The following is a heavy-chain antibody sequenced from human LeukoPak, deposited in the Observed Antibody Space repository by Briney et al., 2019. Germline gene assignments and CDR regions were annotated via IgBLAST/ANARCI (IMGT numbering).Heavy chain of an antibody. D-gene: IGHD3-16*01. J-gene: IGHJ2*01. Sequence: PGGSLRLSCAASGFTFSSYAMHWVRQAPGKGLEYVSAISSNGGTTYYADSVKGRFSISRDNSKNTLYLQMGSLRAEDMAVYYCARVGGGSRWYFDLWGRGTLVTVSS. CDR2: ISSNGGTT. V-gene: IGHV3-64*02. CDR1: GFTFSSYA. CDR3: ARVGGGSRWYFDL.